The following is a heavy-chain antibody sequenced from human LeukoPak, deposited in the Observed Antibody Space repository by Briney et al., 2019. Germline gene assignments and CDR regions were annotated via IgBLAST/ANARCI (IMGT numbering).Heavy chain of an antibody. CDR3: ARDSSYYYDRYYYGMDV. CDR1: GFTFSSYE. CDR2: ISSSGITI. V-gene: IGHV3-48*03. J-gene: IGHJ6*02. Sequence: GGSLRLSCAASGFTFSSYEMNWVRQAPGKGLEWGSYISSSGITIYYADSVKGRFTISRDNAKNSLYMKMNSLRAEDTAVYYCARDSSYYYDRYYYGMDVWGQGTTVTVSS. D-gene: IGHD3-22*01.